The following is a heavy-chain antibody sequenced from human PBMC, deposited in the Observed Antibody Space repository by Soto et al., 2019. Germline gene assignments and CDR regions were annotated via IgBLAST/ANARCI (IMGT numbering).Heavy chain of an antibody. CDR3: ARESNDILTGPPWVWYFDL. D-gene: IGHD3-9*01. CDR2: INDRGSI. J-gene: IGHJ2*01. V-gene: IGHV4-34*01. Sequence: QVQLQQWGAGPLRPLETLSLTCGVSGGSFSGYYWAWIRQSPGKGLEWIGEINDRGSINYNPSLKSRVSISVDTSTNHYSLNLRSVTAADTAVYYCARESNDILTGPPWVWYFDLWGRGTLVTVSS. CDR1: GGSFSGYY.